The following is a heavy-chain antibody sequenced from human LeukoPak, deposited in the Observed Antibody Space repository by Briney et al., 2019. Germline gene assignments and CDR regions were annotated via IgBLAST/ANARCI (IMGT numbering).Heavy chain of an antibody. Sequence: GGSLRLSCAASGFTFSSDSMNWVRQAPGKGLEWVSSISSIRSDIYYADSVKGRFTISRDNAKNSLYLQMNSLRAEDTAVYYCARQDSSGYYYHVDYWGQGTLVTVSS. CDR3: ARQDSSGYYYHVDY. CDR1: GFTFSSDS. J-gene: IGHJ4*02. V-gene: IGHV3-21*01. CDR2: ISSIRSDI. D-gene: IGHD3-22*01.